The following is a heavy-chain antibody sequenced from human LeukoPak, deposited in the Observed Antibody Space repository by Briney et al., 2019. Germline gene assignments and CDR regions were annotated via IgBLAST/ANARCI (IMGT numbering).Heavy chain of an antibody. CDR3: ARSHRQEHNTVFGIVISNWLDP. J-gene: IGHJ5*02. CDR1: SDSMSNSH. D-gene: IGHD3-3*01. Sequence: SETLSLTCSVSSDSMSNSHWRWTPRSPGKGLEGIAYMSYSQSANYNPSLKSRVTTSLDTSKNHFSLRLTSVTAADTAIYYCARSHRQEHNTVFGIVISNWLDPWGQGTQVAVSS. V-gene: IGHV4-59*01. CDR2: MSYSQSA.